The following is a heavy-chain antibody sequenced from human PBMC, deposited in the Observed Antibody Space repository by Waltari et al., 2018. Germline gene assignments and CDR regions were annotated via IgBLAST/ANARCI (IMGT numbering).Heavy chain of an antibody. Sequence: QVQLVQSGAEVKKPGSSVKVSCKASGGTFSSYAISWVRQAPGQGLEWMGGIIPIFGTANYAQKFQGRVTITADESTSTAYMELSSLRSEDTAVYYCARGGAAGTRKSHNWFDPWGQGTLVTVSS. D-gene: IGHD6-13*01. CDR2: IIPIFGTA. CDR1: GGTFSSYA. CDR3: ARGGAAGTRKSHNWFDP. V-gene: IGHV1-69*13. J-gene: IGHJ5*02.